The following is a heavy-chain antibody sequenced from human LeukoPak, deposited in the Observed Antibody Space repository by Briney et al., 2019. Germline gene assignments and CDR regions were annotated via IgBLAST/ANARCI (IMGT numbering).Heavy chain of an antibody. D-gene: IGHD2-2*01. Sequence: SETLSLTCAVYGGSFSGYYWGWIRQPPGKGLEWIGEINHSGSTNYNPSLKSRVTISVDTSKNQFSLKLSSVTAADTAVYYCARAWRPPAYCSSTSCYLYYGMDVWGQGTTVTVSS. V-gene: IGHV4-34*01. CDR2: INHSGST. CDR1: GGSFSGYY. J-gene: IGHJ6*02. CDR3: ARAWRPPAYCSSTSCYLYYGMDV.